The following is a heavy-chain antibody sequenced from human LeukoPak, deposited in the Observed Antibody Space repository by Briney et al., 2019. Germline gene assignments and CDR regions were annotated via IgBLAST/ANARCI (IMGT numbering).Heavy chain of an antibody. V-gene: IGHV1-3*01. J-gene: IGHJ4*02. Sequence: ASVKVSCKASGYTFTSYAMHWVRQAPGQRLEWMGWINAGNGNTKYSQKFQGRVTITRDTSASTAYVELSSLRSEDTAVYYCAMGASSGYSPFDYWGQGTLVTVSS. CDR1: GYTFTSYA. CDR3: AMGASSGYSPFDY. D-gene: IGHD3-22*01. CDR2: INAGNGNT.